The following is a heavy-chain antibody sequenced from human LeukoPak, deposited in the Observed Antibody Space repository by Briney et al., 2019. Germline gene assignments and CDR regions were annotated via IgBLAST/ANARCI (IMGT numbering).Heavy chain of an antibody. CDR1: GDSINSYY. J-gene: IGHJ4*02. CDR2: IHPSGST. CDR3: ARGPPPDFDY. V-gene: IGHV4-4*07. Sequence: SETLSLTCTVSGDSINSYYWSWIRQPAGKGLEWIGRIHPSGSTNYNPSLKSRVTLSVDTSKNQFSLRLSSVTAADTAVYYCARGPPPDFDYWGRGTLVTVSS.